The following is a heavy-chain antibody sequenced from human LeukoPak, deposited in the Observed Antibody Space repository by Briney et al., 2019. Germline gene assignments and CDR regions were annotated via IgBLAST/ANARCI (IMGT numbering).Heavy chain of an antibody. Sequence: EASVKVSCKASGYTFTGYYINWVRQAPGQGLGWMGWINPNNGTTKYAQKFQGRVTMTRDTSISTAYMELSRLRSDDTAVYYCARDRRWFGGVSNYWGQGTLVTVSS. V-gene: IGHV1-2*02. CDR1: GYTFTGYY. J-gene: IGHJ4*02. D-gene: IGHD3-16*01. CDR2: INPNNGTT. CDR3: ARDRRWFGGVSNY.